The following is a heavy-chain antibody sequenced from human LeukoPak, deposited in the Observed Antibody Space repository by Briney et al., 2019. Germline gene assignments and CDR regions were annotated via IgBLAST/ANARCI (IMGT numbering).Heavy chain of an antibody. V-gene: IGHV1-2*06. D-gene: IGHD3-3*01. Sequence: GASVKVSCKASGYTFTGYYMHWVRQAPGQGLEWMGRINPNSGGTNYAQKFQGRVTMTRDTSISTAYMELSRLGSDDTAVYYCARDRRDYDFWSGYYPYYYYYYGMDVWGQGTTVTVSS. J-gene: IGHJ6*02. CDR1: GYTFTGYY. CDR3: ARDRRDYDFWSGYYPYYYYYYGMDV. CDR2: INPNSGGT.